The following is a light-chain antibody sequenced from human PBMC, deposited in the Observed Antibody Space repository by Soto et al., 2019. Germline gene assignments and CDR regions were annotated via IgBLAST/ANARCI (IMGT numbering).Light chain of an antibody. CDR1: SSNIGAGYD. J-gene: IGLJ1*01. Sequence: QSVLTQPPSVSGAPGQRVTISCTGSSSNIGAGYDVHWYQQLPGTAPKLLIYGNSNRPSGVPDRFSGSKSGTSASLAITGLQAEDEADYYCQSHYRSLSYVFGTGTKPTVL. CDR3: QSHYRSLSYV. V-gene: IGLV1-40*01. CDR2: GNS.